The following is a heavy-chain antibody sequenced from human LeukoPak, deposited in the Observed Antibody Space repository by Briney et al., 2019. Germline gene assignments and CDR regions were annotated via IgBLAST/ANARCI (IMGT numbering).Heavy chain of an antibody. D-gene: IGHD5-18*01. CDR3: AKVRTIQLRADVFDI. CDR1: GFTFSSYA. V-gene: IGHV3-23*01. J-gene: IGHJ3*02. CDR2: ISGSGGST. Sequence: PGGSLRLSCAASGFTFSSYAMSWVRQAPGKGLEWVSAISGSGGSTYYADSVKGRFTISRDNSKNTLYLQMNSLRAEDTAVYYRAKVRTIQLRADVFDIWGQGTMVTVSS.